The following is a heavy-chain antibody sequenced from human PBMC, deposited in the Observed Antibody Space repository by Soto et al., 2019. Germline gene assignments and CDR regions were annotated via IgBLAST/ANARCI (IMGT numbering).Heavy chain of an antibody. V-gene: IGHV3-23*01. CDR3: AKAGTHSYFDS. CDR1: GFTFSIYA. CDR2: LNPSGGST. D-gene: IGHD1-1*01. J-gene: IGHJ4*02. Sequence: GGSLRLSXAASGFTFSIYAMNWVRQAPGKGLEWVSALNPSGGSTYYADSVKGRFTVSRDNSKNTLYLQMNSLRAEDTAMYYCAKAGTHSYFDSCGQGTLVTVSS.